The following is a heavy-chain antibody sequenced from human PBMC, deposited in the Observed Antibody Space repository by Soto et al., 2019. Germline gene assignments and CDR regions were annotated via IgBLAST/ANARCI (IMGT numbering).Heavy chain of an antibody. CDR2: IYHSGST. V-gene: IGHV4-4*02. D-gene: IGHD3-16*01. CDR3: ARDLRLGYFDY. Sequence: QVQLQESGPGLVKPSGTLSLTCAVSNGSISSSNWWSWVRQPPGKGLEWIGQIYHSGSTNYNPSLKGRVTISVDKSKNQFSLTLNSVTAADTAMYYCARDLRLGYFDYWGQGTLVSVSS. CDR1: NGSISSSNW. J-gene: IGHJ4*02.